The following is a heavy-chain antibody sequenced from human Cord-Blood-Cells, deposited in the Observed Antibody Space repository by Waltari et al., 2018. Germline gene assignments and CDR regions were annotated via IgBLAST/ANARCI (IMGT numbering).Heavy chain of an antibody. D-gene: IGHD2-2*02. CDR2: INPNSGGT. Sequence: QVQLVPSGAEVKKHGASVKVSCKASGYTFTGYYTPWVRYAPVQGLEWMGWINPNSGGTKFAQKFQGMVTMTRDTSISTAYMVLSRLISNDTHVYYCAVRGGGIVVVTAAIQADALDIWGQGTMVTVSS. V-gene: IGHV1-2*02. CDR3: AVRGGGIVVVTAAIQADALDI. J-gene: IGHJ3*02. CDR1: GYTFTGYY.